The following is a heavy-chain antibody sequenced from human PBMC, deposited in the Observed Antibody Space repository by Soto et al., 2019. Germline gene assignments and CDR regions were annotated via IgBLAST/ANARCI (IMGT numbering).Heavy chain of an antibody. J-gene: IGHJ4*02. CDR2: INAGNGNT. V-gene: IGHV1-3*01. D-gene: IGHD3-10*01. Sequence: XSVKVSFQASGYTFTSYAMHWVRQAPGQRLEWMGWINAGNGNTKYSQKFQGRVTITRDTSASTAYMELSSLRSEDTAVYYCAIRLWFGEFYWGQGTLVTVSS. CDR3: AIRLWFGEFY. CDR1: GYTFTSYA.